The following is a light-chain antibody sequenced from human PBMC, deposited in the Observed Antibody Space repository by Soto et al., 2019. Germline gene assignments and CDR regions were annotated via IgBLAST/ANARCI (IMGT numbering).Light chain of an antibody. Sequence: EIVLTQSPATLSLAPGERATLSCMASQSVSSYLAWSQQKPGQAPKLLIYDTSNRATGIPARFSGSGSGTDFTLTISSLEPEDFAVYYCQQRRTWPLTFGGGTKVEI. V-gene: IGKV3-11*01. CDR2: DTS. CDR1: QSVSSY. CDR3: QQRRTWPLT. J-gene: IGKJ4*01.